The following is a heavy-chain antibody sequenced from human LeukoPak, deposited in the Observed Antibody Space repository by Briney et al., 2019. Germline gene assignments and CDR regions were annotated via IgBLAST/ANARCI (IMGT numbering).Heavy chain of an antibody. CDR3: ARAGATADAFDI. Sequence: SDTLSLTCTVSGGSISSGGYYWSWIRQHPGKGLEWIGYIYYSGSTYYNPSLKSRVTISVDTSKNQFSLKLSSVTAADTAVYYGARAGATADAFDIWGQGTMVTVSS. CDR1: GGSISSGGYY. CDR2: IYYSGST. V-gene: IGHV4-31*03. D-gene: IGHD5-12*01. J-gene: IGHJ3*02.